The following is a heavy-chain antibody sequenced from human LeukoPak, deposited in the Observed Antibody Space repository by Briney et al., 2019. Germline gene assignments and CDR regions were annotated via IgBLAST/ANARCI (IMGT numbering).Heavy chain of an antibody. CDR2: IKGDGSKI. J-gene: IGHJ4*02. V-gene: IGHV3-7*01. D-gene: IGHD2-15*01. Sequence: GGSLRLSCGASGFTFREYWMTWVRQAPRRGPEWVANIKGDGSKIYYVDSVKGRFTISRDNDKNSLYLQMNNLRVEDTAVYHCARDGSCFDFWGQGALVTVSS. CDR1: GFTFREYW. CDR3: ARDGSCFDF.